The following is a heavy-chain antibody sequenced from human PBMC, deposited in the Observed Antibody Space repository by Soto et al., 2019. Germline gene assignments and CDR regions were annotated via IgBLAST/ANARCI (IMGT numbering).Heavy chain of an antibody. CDR1: GYTFTSYG. CDR2: ISAYNGNT. CDR3: ARVCTTAGCALIDV. J-gene: IGHJ6*02. D-gene: IGHD6-13*01. Sequence: QVPLVQSGAEVKKPGASVKVSCKASGYTFTSYGISWVRQAPGQGLEWMGWISAYNGNTNYTQKLQGRVTMTTDTSTSPSYMERSRLRSDGTAVYYWARVCTTAGCALIDVGGQGTTVTV. V-gene: IGHV1-18*01.